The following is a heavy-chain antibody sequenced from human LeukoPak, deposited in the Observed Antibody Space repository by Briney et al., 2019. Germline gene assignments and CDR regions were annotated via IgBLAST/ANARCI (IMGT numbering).Heavy chain of an antibody. CDR1: GGSISSTTSY. D-gene: IGHD1-26*01. Sequence: SETLSLTCTVSGGSISSTTSYWGWIRQPPGKGLEWVGSFYYSGSTSFNPSLKSGVTISADMSKNQFSLKLSSVTAADTAVYYCAHQPSGSYSIDYWGQGTLVTVSS. V-gene: IGHV4-39*01. J-gene: IGHJ4*02. CDR2: FYYSGST. CDR3: AHQPSGSYSIDY.